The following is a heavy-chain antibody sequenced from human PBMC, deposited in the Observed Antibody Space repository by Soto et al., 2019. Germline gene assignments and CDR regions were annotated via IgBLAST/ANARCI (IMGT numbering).Heavy chain of an antibody. D-gene: IGHD1-26*01. CDR3: TSPAVSNRWGY. J-gene: IGHJ4*02. V-gene: IGHV3-73*01. Sequence: EVQLVESGGGLVQPGGSLKLSCAASGFTFSGSAMHWVRQASGKGLEWVGRIRSKANSYATAYAASVKGRFTISSNDSNNTAYLQMNSLKTEDTAVYYCTSPAVSNRWGYWGQGTMVTVSS. CDR1: GFTFSGSA. CDR2: IRSKANSYAT.